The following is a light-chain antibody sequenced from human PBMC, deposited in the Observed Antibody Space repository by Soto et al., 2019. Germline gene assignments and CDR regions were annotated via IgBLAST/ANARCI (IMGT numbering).Light chain of an antibody. V-gene: IGLV2-14*03. CDR1: SSDVGGSNY. Sequence: QSALTQPASVSGSPGQSITISCTGTSSDVGGSNYVSWYQQHPGKAPKLMIYDVNNRPSGISNRFSGSKSGNTASLTISGLQAEDEADYYCSSYRSGSNLVFGGGTKLTVL. J-gene: IGLJ2*01. CDR3: SSYRSGSNLV. CDR2: DVN.